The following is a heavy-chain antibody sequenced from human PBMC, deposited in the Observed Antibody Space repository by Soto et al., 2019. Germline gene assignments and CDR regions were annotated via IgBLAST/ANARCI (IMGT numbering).Heavy chain of an antibody. D-gene: IGHD3-10*01. J-gene: IGHJ6*01. V-gene: IGHV3-15*07. CDR3: TTEFMVRGVMALNDGRAV. Sequence: GGSLRLSCAASGFTFSNAWMNWVRQAPGKGLEWVGRIKSKTDGGTTDYAAPVKGRFTISRDDSKNTLYLQMNSLKTEDTAVYCCTTEFMVRGVMALNDGRAVWGQGTTVTVSS. CDR1: GFTFSNAW. CDR2: IKSKTDGGTT.